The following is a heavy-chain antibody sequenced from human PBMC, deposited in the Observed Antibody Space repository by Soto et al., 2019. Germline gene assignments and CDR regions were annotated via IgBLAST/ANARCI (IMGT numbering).Heavy chain of an antibody. Sequence: GGSLRLSCAASGFTFSSYAMHWVRQAPGKGLEYVSAISSNGGSTYYANSVKGRFTISRDNSKNTLYLQMGSLRAEDMAVYYCATTSSSWYYYYYYMDVWGKGTTVPVSS. CDR2: ISSNGGST. CDR1: GFTFSSYA. J-gene: IGHJ6*03. D-gene: IGHD6-13*01. CDR3: ATTSSSWYYYYYYMDV. V-gene: IGHV3-64*01.